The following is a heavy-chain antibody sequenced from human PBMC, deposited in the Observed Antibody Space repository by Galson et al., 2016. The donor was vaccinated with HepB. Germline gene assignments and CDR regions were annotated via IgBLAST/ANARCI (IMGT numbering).Heavy chain of an antibody. V-gene: IGHV1-69*10. CDR3: ATKPRYCSGENCYYYGMDG. Sequence: SVKVSCKASGGTFITYAVSWVRQAPGQGLEWMGGIVPMFDIVKYAENFQGRVTLTADKSTSTAYMELSSLRSQDTAVYYCATKPRYCSGENCYYYGMDGWGQGTTVTVSS. CDR1: GGTFITYA. D-gene: IGHD2-15*01. CDR2: IVPMFDIV. J-gene: IGHJ6*02.